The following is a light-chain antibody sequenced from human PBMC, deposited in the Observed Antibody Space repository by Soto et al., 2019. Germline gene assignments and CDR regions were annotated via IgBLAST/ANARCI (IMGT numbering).Light chain of an antibody. CDR3: TSYTSSSTYA. J-gene: IGLJ1*01. CDR1: SSDVGAYNY. Sequence: QSVLTQPASVSGSPGQSIAISCTGTSSDVGAYNYVSWYQQHPGKAPKLMIYDVSHRPSGASDRFSGSKSGNTASLTISGLQPEDEADYYCTSYTSSSTYAFGTGTKFTVL. CDR2: DVS. V-gene: IGLV2-14*01.